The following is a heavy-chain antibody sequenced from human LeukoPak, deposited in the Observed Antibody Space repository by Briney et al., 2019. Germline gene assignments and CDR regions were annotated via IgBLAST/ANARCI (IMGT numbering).Heavy chain of an antibody. J-gene: IGHJ5*02. V-gene: IGHV4-30-4*01. CDR2: IYYSGST. Sequence: SETLSLTCSVSGGSISSGDYYWSWIRQPPGKGLEWIGHIYYSGSTHHNPSPKSRVTISVDTSKNQFSLKLSSVTATDTAVYYCARSLLSAGSGSYGFDPWGQGTLVTVSS. CDR1: GGSISSGDYY. CDR3: ARSLLSAGSGSYGFDP. D-gene: IGHD3-10*01.